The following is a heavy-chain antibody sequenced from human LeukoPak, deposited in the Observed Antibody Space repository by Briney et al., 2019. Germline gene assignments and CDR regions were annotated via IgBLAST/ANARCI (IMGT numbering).Heavy chain of an antibody. D-gene: IGHD2-15*01. CDR1: GGSFSGYY. J-gene: IGHJ6*03. Sequence: SETLSLTCAVYGGSFSGYYWSWIRQPPGKGLEWIGEINHSGSTNYNPSLKSRVTISVETSKNQFSLKLSSVTAADTAVYYCARGVRGYCSGGSCLPGGYYYYMDVWGKGTTVTVSS. CDR2: INHSGST. CDR3: ARGVRGYCSGGSCLPGGYYYYMDV. V-gene: IGHV4-34*01.